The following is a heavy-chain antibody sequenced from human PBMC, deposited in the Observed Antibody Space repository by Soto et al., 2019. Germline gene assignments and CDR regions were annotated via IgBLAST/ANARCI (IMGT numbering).Heavy chain of an antibody. CDR2: IYSGGST. CDR1: GFTVSSNY. Sequence: PGGSLRLSCAASGFTVSSNYMSWVRQAPGKGLEWVSVIYSGGSTYYADSVKGRFTISRDNSKNTLYLQMNSLRAEDTAVYYCWRDFPYHKKRVFIPPFDVFNIGGQGKRVPFS. J-gene: IGHJ3*02. V-gene: IGHV3-66*01. CDR3: WRDFPYHKKRVFIPPFDVFNI. D-gene: IGHD3-22*01.